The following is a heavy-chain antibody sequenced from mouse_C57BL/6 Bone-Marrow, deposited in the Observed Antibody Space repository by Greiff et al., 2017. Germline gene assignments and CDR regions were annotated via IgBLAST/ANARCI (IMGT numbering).Heavy chain of an antibody. Sequence: EVKLMESGAGLVKPGGSLKLSCAASGFTFSSYAMSWVRQTPETRLEWVAYISSGGDYIYYADTVKGRFTISRDNARNTLYLQMSSLKSEDTAMYYCTSGWLLPFAYWGQGTLVTVSA. V-gene: IGHV5-9-1*02. CDR3: TSGWLLPFAY. J-gene: IGHJ3*01. CDR2: ISSGGDYI. D-gene: IGHD2-3*01. CDR1: GFTFSSYA.